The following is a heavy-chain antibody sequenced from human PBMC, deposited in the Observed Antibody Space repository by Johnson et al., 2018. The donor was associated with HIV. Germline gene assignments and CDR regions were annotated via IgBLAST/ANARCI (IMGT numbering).Heavy chain of an antibody. CDR2: LFSGGST. CDR1: GISVSGYY. V-gene: IGHV3-66*01. D-gene: IGHD5-24*01. Sequence: VQLVESGGGVVQPGRSLRLSCAASGISVSGYYMSWVRQAPGKGLEWVSVLFSGGSTYYADSVKGRFTISRDNSKNTLYLQMNSLRAEDTAVYYCARACRDGYTCDAFDIWGQGTMVTVSS. CDR3: ARACRDGYTCDAFDI. J-gene: IGHJ3*02.